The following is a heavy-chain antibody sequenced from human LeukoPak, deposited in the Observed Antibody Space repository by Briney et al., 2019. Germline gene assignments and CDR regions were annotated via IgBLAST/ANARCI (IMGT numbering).Heavy chain of an antibody. Sequence: GGSLRLSCAASGFTFSSYAMSWVRQAPGKGLEWVSAITKSGASTYYADSVKGRCTISRYNSKNTLYLQMNSLRAEDTAVYYCASSRGFYDNWGQGTLVTVSS. CDR2: ITKSGAST. V-gene: IGHV3-23*01. D-gene: IGHD1-26*01. CDR3: ASSRGFYDN. CDR1: GFTFSSYA. J-gene: IGHJ4*02.